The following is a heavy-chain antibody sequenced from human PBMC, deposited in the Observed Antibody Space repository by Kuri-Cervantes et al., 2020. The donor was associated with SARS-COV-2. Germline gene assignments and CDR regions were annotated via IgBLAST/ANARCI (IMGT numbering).Heavy chain of an antibody. CDR1: GYSFNDYY. CDR3: ARGMVRGLIQSYCYGMDV. V-gene: IGHV1-2*04. D-gene: IGHD3-10*01. CDR2: INPNSGGT. J-gene: IGHJ6*02. Sequence: ASVKVSCKASGYSFNDYYIYWVRQAPGQGLEWMGWINPNSGGTNYAQKFQGWVTMTRDTSSTGYMELSRLRSDDTAVYYCARGMVRGLIQSYCYGMDVWGQGTRSRLL.